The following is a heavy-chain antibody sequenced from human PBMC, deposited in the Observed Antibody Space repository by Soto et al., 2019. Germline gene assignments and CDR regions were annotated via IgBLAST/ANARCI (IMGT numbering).Heavy chain of an antibody. Sequence: QVQLQESGPGLVKPSETLSLTCTVSGGATSNYYWNWIRQPPGKGLEWIGHIYYSGSTKYNPSLKSRVTISIDTTKNQFSLKLSSVTAADTAVYYCARVGAEAGTSIYYYYYGMDVW. CDR1: GGATSNYY. J-gene: IGHJ6*01. CDR3: ARVGAEAGTSIYYYYYGMDV. V-gene: IGHV4-59*01. CDR2: IYYSGST. D-gene: IGHD6-19*01.